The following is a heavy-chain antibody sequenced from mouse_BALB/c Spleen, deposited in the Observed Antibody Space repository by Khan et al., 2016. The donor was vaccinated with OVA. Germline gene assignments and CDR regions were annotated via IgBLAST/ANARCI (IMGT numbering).Heavy chain of an antibody. D-gene: IGHD1-1*01. CDR2: IWGDGRT. V-gene: IGHV2-3*01. J-gene: IGHJ4*01. Sequence: QVQLQQSGPGLVAPSQSLSITCTVSGFSLTSYGVNWVRQPPGKGLEWLGVIWGDGRTNYHSALISRLIISKYNSKSQVFLKLNSLQTDDTATYYCAKFTPDYYSMDYWGQGSSVTVSS. CDR3: AKFTPDYYSMDY. CDR1: GFSLTSYG.